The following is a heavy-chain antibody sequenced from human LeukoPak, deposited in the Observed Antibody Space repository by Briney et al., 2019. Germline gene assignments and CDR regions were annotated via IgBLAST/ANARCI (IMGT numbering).Heavy chain of an antibody. J-gene: IGHJ4*02. V-gene: IGHV1-24*01. CDR2: FDPEDGET. Sequence: GASVKVSCKVFGYTLTELSMHWVRQAPGKGLEWMGGFDPEDGETIYAQKFQGRVTMTEDTSTDTAYMELSSLRSEDTAVYYCATLPAGAWPFDYWGQGTLVTVSS. CDR3: ATLPAGAWPFDY. D-gene: IGHD2-2*01. CDR1: GYTLTELS.